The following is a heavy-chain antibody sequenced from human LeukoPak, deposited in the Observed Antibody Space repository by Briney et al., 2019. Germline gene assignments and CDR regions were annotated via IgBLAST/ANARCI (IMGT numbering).Heavy chain of an antibody. CDR1: GGTFSSYA. CDR3: ARDSSPLRAVARLYYYYYYMDV. CDR2: IIPIFGTA. J-gene: IGHJ6*03. D-gene: IGHD6-19*01. Sequence: ASVKVSCKASGGTFSSYAISWVRQAPGQGLEWMGGIIPIFGTANYAQKFQGRVTITADKSTSTAYMELSSLRSEDTAVYYCARDSSPLRAVARLYYYYYYMDVWGKGTTVTVSS. V-gene: IGHV1-69*06.